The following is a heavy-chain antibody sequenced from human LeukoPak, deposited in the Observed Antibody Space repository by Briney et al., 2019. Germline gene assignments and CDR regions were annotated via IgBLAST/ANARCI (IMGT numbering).Heavy chain of an antibody. CDR2: MNPNSGNT. D-gene: IGHD2-2*01. V-gene: IGHV1-8*01. J-gene: IGHJ6*02. CDR3: ARGDCSSTSCVNYYYYGMDV. CDR1: GYTFTSYG. Sequence: GASVKVSCKASGYTFTSYGINWVRQATGQGLEWMGWMNPNSGNTGYAQKFQGRVTMTRNTSISTAYMELSSLRSEDTAVYYCARGDCSSTSCVNYYYYGMDVWGQGTTVTVSS.